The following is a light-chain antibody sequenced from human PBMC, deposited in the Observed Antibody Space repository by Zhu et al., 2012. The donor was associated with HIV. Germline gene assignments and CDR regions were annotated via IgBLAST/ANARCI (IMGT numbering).Light chain of an antibody. V-gene: IGKV1-NL1*01. CDR1: QDITHF. CDR3: QQYYTYPRT. J-gene: IGKJ1*01. CDR2: AGS. Sequence: DIQMTQSPSSLSASVGDRVTITCRASQDITHFLAWFQQKPGKAPKLLLFAGSALQTGVPSRFSGRRSGTEFTLTISSLQTEDLATYYCQQYYTYPRTFGHGTKM.